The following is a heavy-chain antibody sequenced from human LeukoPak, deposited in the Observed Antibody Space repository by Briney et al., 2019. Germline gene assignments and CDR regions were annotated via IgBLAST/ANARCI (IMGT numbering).Heavy chain of an antibody. V-gene: IGHV3-48*01. Sequence: PGGSLRLSCAASGFPFSSYSMNWVRQAPGEGLEWVSYISSRTTSYADSVKGRFTISRDNAKNSLYLQMNSLRAEDTAVYYCARAGFTFSDYFGSFFDYWGQGTLVTVSS. CDR2: ISSRTT. CDR3: ARAGFTFSDYFGSFFDY. D-gene: IGHD3-10*01. CDR1: GFPFSSYS. J-gene: IGHJ4*02.